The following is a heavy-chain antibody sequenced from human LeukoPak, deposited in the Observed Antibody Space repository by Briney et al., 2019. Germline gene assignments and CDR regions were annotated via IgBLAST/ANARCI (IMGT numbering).Heavy chain of an antibody. J-gene: IGHJ5*02. CDR1: GCTFSSYA. CDR3: ARGFEWLHNWFDP. D-gene: IGHD3-9*01. V-gene: IGHV1-69*04. Sequence: ASVKVSCKASGCTFSSYAISWVRQPPGQGLEWMGRIIPILGIANYAQKFQGRVTITADKSTSTAYMELSSLRSEDTAVYYCARGFEWLHNWFDPWGQGTLVTVSS. CDR2: IIPILGIA.